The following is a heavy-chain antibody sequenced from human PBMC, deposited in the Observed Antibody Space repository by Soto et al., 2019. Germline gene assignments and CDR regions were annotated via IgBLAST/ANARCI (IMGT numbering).Heavy chain of an antibody. CDR1: XSSXA. Sequence: XSSXAISWVRQAPGQGLEWMGGIIPIFGTANYAQKFQGRVTITADESTSTAYMELSSLRSEDTAVYYCARDHDYGDYVGDYWGQGTLVTVSS. J-gene: IGHJ4*02. V-gene: IGHV1-69*01. D-gene: IGHD4-17*01. CDR3: ARDHDYGDYVGDY. CDR2: IIPIFGTA.